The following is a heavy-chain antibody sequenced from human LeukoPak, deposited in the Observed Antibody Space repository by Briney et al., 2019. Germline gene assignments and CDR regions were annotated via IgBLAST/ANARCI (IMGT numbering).Heavy chain of an antibody. Sequence: SETLSLTCTVSGGSIKNYYWSWIRQPPGKGLEWIGFICSSGTTSYNPSLKSRVTISVDTSKNQFSLKLASVTAADAAVYYRARDRWTFGTSSIWYFDLWGRGTLITVSS. J-gene: IGHJ2*01. CDR1: GGSIKNYY. D-gene: IGHD3-16*01. CDR3: ARDRWTFGTSSIWYFDL. V-gene: IGHV4-59*01. CDR2: ICSSGTT.